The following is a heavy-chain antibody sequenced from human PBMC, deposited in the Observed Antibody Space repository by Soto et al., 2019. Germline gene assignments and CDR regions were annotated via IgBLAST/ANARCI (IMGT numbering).Heavy chain of an antibody. D-gene: IGHD3-3*01. Sequence: ASVKVSCKASGYTFTSYGISWVRQAPGQGLEWMGWISAYNGNTNYAQKLQGRVTMTTDTSTSTAYMELRSLRSDDTAVYYCARDYYDFWSAKGYFDYWGQGTLVTVS. CDR3: ARDYYDFWSAKGYFDY. J-gene: IGHJ4*02. CDR1: GYTFTSYG. CDR2: ISAYNGNT. V-gene: IGHV1-18*04.